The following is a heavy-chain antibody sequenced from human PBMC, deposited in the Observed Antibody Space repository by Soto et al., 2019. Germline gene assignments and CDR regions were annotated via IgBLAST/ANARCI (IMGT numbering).Heavy chain of an antibody. CDR1: GFTFSSYS. CDR3: ARPFVSSGWYAPLDY. J-gene: IGHJ4*02. D-gene: IGHD6-19*01. V-gene: IGHV3-21*01. CDR2: ISSSSSYI. Sequence: GGSLRLSCAASGFTFSSYSMNWVRQAPGKGLEWVSSISSSSSYIYYADSVKGRFPISRDNAKNSLYLQMNSLRAEDTAVYYCARPFVSSGWYAPLDYWGQGTLVTVSS.